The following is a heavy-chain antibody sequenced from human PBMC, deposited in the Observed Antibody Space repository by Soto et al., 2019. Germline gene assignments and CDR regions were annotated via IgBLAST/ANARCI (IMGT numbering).Heavy chain of an antibody. CDR2: IYYSGST. CDR3: ARAKLEPQVVYFDY. CDR1: GGSISSYY. Sequence: PSETLSLTCTVSGGSISSYYWSWIRQPPGKGLEWIGYIYYSGSTNYNPSLKSRVTISVDTSKNQFSLKLSSVTAADTAVYYCARAKLEPQVVYFDYWGQGTLVTVSS. D-gene: IGHD1-1*01. J-gene: IGHJ4*02. V-gene: IGHV4-59*08.